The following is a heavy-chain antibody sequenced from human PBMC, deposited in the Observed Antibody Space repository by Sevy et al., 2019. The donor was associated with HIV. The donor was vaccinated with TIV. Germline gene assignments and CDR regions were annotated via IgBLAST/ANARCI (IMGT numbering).Heavy chain of an antibody. J-gene: IGHJ4*02. CDR3: ARLTSLVSDFDY. V-gene: IGHV5-51*01. CDR1: GYSFATNW. Sequence: GESLKISCKGSGYSFATNWIDWVRQMPGKGLEWMGIIYPGDSDTRYSPSFQGQVTISADKSISTAYLQWSSLKASDTAMYYCARLTSLVSDFDYWGQGTLVTVSS. CDR2: IYPGDSDT. D-gene: IGHD6-13*01.